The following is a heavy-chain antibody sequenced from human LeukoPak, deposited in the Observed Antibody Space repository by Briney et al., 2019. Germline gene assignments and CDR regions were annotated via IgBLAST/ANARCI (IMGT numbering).Heavy chain of an antibody. CDR3: AKDRPQYSSGWFFDS. CDR1: GFTFSSYA. J-gene: IGHJ4*02. Sequence: GGSLRLSCAASGFTFSSYAMSWVRQAPGKGLEWVSAITGSGGSTYYADSVKGRFTISRDNSKNTVYLQMNSLRAEDTAIYYCAKDRPQYSSGWFFDSWGQGTLVTVSS. D-gene: IGHD6-19*01. V-gene: IGHV3-23*01. CDR2: ITGSGGST.